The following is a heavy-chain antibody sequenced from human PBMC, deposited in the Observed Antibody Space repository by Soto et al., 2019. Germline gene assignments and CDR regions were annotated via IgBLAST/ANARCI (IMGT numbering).Heavy chain of an antibody. CDR2: IYHSGSA. Sequence: SETLSLTCTVSGGSITSENWWSWVRQPPGKGLEWIGEIYHSGSANYNPSLKSRVTISVDTSKNQFSLKLSSVTAADTAVYYCARAWGGHVEDYWGQGTLVTSPQ. V-gene: IGHV4-4*02. J-gene: IGHJ4*02. CDR1: GGSITSENW. D-gene: IGHD3-16*01. CDR3: ARAWGGHVEDY.